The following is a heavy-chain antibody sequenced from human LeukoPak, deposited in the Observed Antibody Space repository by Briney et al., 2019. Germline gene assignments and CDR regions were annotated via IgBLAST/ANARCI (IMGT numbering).Heavy chain of an antibody. CDR3: ARGCRAPLTTVKDWFDP. V-gene: IGHV1-46*01. CDR2: INPSGGST. CDR1: GYTFTSYY. J-gene: IGHJ5*02. Sequence: ASVKVSCKASGYTFTSYYMRWVRQAPGQGLEWMGIINPSGGSTSYAQKFQGRVTMTRDTSTSTVYMELSSLRSEDTAVYYCARGCRAPLTTVKDWFDPWGQGTLVTVSS. D-gene: IGHD4-17*01.